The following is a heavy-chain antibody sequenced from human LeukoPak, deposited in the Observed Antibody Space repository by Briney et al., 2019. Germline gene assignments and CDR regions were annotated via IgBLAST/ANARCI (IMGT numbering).Heavy chain of an antibody. Sequence: SVTLSLTCAVSGYSISSSNWWVWIRQPPGKGLEWIGYIYYSGRTYYNPSLESRVTMSVDTSKNQFSLKLSSVTALDTAVYYCARKRDGYNPFDNWGQGTLVTVSS. D-gene: IGHD5-24*01. CDR3: ARKRDGYNPFDN. V-gene: IGHV4-28*01. CDR1: GYSISSSNW. J-gene: IGHJ4*02. CDR2: IYYSGRT.